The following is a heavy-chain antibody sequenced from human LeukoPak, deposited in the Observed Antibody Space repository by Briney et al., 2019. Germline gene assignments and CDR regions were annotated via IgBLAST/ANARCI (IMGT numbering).Heavy chain of an antibody. CDR1: GFTFSSYW. CDR2: IKQDGSEK. CDR3: ARVSGEQWLVQGYFDY. J-gene: IGHJ4*02. V-gene: IGHV3-7*01. D-gene: IGHD6-19*01. Sequence: GGSLRLSCAASGFTFSSYWMSWVRQAPGKGLEWVANIKQDGSEKYYVDSVKGRFTISRDNAKNSLYLQMNNLRAEDTAVYYCARVSGEQWLVQGYFDYWGQGTLVTVSS.